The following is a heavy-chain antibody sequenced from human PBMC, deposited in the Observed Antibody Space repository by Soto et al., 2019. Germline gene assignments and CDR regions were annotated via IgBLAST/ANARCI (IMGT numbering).Heavy chain of an antibody. CDR2: IYDTGRT. D-gene: IGHD1-26*01. J-gene: IGHJ1*01. CDR3: AGDRGGTFHL. Sequence: PSETLALTCTVSGGSISSFYLSWIRQSPGKGLEWIGSIYDTGRTNYNPSLESRVTISVDRSKNQFSLKLTSVTATDRAVYYCAGDRGGTFHLWAQGTLVTVPQ. V-gene: IGHV4-59*01. CDR1: GGSISSFY.